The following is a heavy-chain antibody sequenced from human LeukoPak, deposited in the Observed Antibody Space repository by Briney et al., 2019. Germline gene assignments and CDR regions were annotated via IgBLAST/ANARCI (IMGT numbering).Heavy chain of an antibody. V-gene: IGHV3-7*01. Sequence: GGSLRLSCVASGFTFGKYWMSWVRQAPGKGLEWVANIKLDGSEKNYVDSVKGRFTISRDNAKNSLYLQMNSLRAEDTAVYYCASLYDFWSGYHFDYWGQGTLVTASS. CDR1: GFTFGKYW. D-gene: IGHD3-3*01. CDR2: IKLDGSEK. CDR3: ASLYDFWSGYHFDY. J-gene: IGHJ4*02.